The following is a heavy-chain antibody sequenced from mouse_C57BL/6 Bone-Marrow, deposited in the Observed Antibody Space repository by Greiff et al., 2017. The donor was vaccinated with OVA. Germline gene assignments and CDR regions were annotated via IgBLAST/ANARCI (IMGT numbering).Heavy chain of an antibody. D-gene: IGHD2-12*01. CDR3: ARSGYSLYYAIDY. CDR1: GYAFTNYL. J-gene: IGHJ4*01. V-gene: IGHV1-54*01. Sequence: VQLQQSGAELVRPGTSVKVSCKASGYAFTNYLIEWVKQRPGQGLEWLGVINPGSGGTNYNEKLKGKDTLTADKSSSTAYMQLSRLTSCDSAVYFCARSGYSLYYAIDYWGQGTSVTVSS. CDR2: INPGSGGT.